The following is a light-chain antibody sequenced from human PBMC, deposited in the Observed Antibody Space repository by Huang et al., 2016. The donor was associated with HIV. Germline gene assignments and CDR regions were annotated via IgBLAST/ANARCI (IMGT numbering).Light chain of an antibody. Sequence: EIVMTQSPAYLPVSPGERATLSCRARQSVKSDLAWYQKKPGQPPRLLMYGASTRATGVPPRFSGSGSGTNFTLTISSLQSEDFALYYCHQYNDWPRTFGQGTKVEVK. CDR3: HQYNDWPRT. J-gene: IGKJ1*01. V-gene: IGKV3-15*01. CDR2: GAS. CDR1: QSVKSD.